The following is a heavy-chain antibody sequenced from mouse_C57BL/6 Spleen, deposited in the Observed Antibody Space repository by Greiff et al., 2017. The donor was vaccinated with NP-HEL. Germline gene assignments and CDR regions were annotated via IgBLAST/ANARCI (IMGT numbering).Heavy chain of an antibody. CDR2: IYPGDGDT. V-gene: IGHV1-80*01. D-gene: IGHD1-1*01. CDR1: GYAFSSYW. CDR3: ARSGLYYSSSFDY. Sequence: VQLQQSGAELVKPGASVKISCKASGYAFSSYWMNWVKQRHGKGLEWIGQIYPGDGDTNYNGKFKGKATLTADKSSSTAYMQLSSLTSEDSAVYFCARSGLYYSSSFDYWGQGTTLTVSS. J-gene: IGHJ2*01.